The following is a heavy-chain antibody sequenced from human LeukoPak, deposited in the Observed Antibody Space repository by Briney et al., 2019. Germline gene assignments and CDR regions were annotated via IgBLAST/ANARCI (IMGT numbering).Heavy chain of an antibody. J-gene: IGHJ4*02. Sequence: GASVKLSCTASGFTFSGYYMHWVRQAPGQGLEWMGWINPNSGSTNYAQKVQGRVTMTRDTSISTAYMELDRLRSDDTAVYYCARDGNYYDSSGYYYAYYWGQGILVTVSA. CDR2: INPNSGST. CDR3: ARDGNYYDSSGYYYAYY. D-gene: IGHD3-22*01. V-gene: IGHV1-2*02. CDR1: GFTFSGYY.